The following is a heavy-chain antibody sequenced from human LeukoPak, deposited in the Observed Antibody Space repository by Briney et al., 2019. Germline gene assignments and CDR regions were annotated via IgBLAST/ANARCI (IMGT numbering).Heavy chain of an antibody. CDR3: ARGSDGWFAFDY. CDR2: IYSTGGK. D-gene: IGHD6-19*01. J-gene: IGHJ4*02. CDR1: QFSVTTNY. Sequence: EGSLRLSCAASQFSVTTNYMSWVRQAPGKGLEWVSIIYSTGGKYYADSVKGRFTISRDNSKHTLNLQMNSLRAEDTAIYYCARGSDGWFAFDYWGQGILVTVSS. V-gene: IGHV3-66*01.